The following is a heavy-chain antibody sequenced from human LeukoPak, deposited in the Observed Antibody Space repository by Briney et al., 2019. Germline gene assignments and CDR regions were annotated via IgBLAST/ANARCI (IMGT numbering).Heavy chain of an antibody. Sequence: GGSLRLSCAASGLTFSSYTMNWVRQAPGKGLEWVSYISIGSSTIYYAGSVKGRFTISRDNSKNTLYLQMNSLRAEDTAVYYCAKESVQYSSSWYYGNYWGQGTLVTVSS. CDR1: GLTFSSYT. J-gene: IGHJ4*02. D-gene: IGHD6-13*01. V-gene: IGHV3-48*01. CDR3: AKESVQYSSSWYYGNY. CDR2: ISIGSSTI.